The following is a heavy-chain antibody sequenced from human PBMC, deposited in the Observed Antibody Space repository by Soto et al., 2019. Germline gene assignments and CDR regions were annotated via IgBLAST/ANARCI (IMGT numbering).Heavy chain of an antibody. J-gene: IGHJ5*02. V-gene: IGHV1-69*13. D-gene: IGHD3-22*01. Sequence: SVKVSCKASGGTFNSYDINWVRQAPGQGLEWMGGIIPIVETPKYAQKFQGRVTITADESTNTVYMELSSLRSEDTAMYYCARLSRPNYYDASGFFKDNWFDPWGQGTLVTVSS. CDR1: GGTFNSYD. CDR3: ARLSRPNYYDASGFFKDNWFDP. CDR2: IIPIVETP.